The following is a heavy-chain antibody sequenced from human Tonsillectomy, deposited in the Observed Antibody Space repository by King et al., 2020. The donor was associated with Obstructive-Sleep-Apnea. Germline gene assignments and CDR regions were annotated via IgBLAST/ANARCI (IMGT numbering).Heavy chain of an antibody. CDR3: ATVRIAARAFDI. Sequence: QLQESGPGLVKPSETLSLTCSVSGASISTSTYNWGWIRQSPGKGLEWIGSIYYRGTTYYSPSLKSRVTISVDTSKDQFSLNLTSVTAADTAVYYCATVRIAARAFDIWGQGTMVTV. CDR1: GASISTSTYN. J-gene: IGHJ3*02. D-gene: IGHD6-25*01. CDR2: IYYRGTT. V-gene: IGHV4-39*07.